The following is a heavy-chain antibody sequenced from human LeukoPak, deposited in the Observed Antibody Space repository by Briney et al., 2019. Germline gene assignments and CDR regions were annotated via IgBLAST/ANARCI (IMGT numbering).Heavy chain of an antibody. D-gene: IGHD6-13*01. CDR3: ATTGATSPSSASWFNIEY. Sequence: PSETLSLTCTVSGGSVTIYYCNWVRQPPGRGLEWIGYIYYSGGTNYNPSLESRVTISLDTAKNQFSLKLRSVTAEDTAVYYCATTGATSPSSASWFNIEYWGQGTLVPVSS. CDR1: GGSVTIYY. CDR2: IYYSGGT. J-gene: IGHJ4*02. V-gene: IGHV4-59*08.